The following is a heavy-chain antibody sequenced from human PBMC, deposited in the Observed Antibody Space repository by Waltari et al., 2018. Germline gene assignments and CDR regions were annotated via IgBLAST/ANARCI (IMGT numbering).Heavy chain of an antibody. CDR1: GYTFTAYY. D-gene: IGHD2-2*01. CDR2: VNPDTGGT. CDR3: ASYSSSFFPLDAFQI. J-gene: IGHJ3*02. Sequence: QVQLVQSGAEVKRPGASVKVSCKTSGYTFTAYYLHWVRQAPGVGLEWMGWVNPDTGGTYCAQKFQDRVTMTRDTSTSTAYMDLNRLTSDDTAVYFCASYSSSFFPLDAFQIWGQGTMVTVSS. V-gene: IGHV1-2*02.